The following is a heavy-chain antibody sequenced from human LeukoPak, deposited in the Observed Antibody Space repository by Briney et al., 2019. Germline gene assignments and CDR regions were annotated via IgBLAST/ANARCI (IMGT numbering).Heavy chain of an antibody. CDR1: GFTFSSYA. CDR2: ISYDGSNK. J-gene: IGHJ6*02. CDR3: ASYLTSIPSGMDV. D-gene: IGHD2/OR15-2a*01. Sequence: PGRSLILSCAASGFTFSSYAMHWVRQAPGKGLEWVAVISYDGSNKYYADSVKGRFTISRDDAKNSLYLQMDSLRAEDTAVYYCASYLTSIPSGMDVWGQGTTVTVSS. V-gene: IGHV3-30-3*01.